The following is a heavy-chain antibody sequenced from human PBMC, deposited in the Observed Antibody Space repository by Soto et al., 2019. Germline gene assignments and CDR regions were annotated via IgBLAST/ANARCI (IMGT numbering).Heavy chain of an antibody. D-gene: IGHD4-17*01. V-gene: IGHV3-53*02. CDR3: ARTYDDYAS. CDR1: GFTVSSYY. Sequence: EVQLVETGGGLIQPGRSLRLSCAASGFTVSSYYMSWVRQAPGKGLEWVSVIYIGGSTYYEDSLKGRFPISGDNSKNTLSIQMNSVSAANSAVYAWARTYDDYASWGHGTLVTVFS. J-gene: IGHJ5*01. CDR2: IYIGGST.